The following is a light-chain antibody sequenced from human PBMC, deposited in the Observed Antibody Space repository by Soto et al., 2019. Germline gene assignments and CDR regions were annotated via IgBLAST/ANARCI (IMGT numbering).Light chain of an antibody. J-gene: IGKJ5*01. V-gene: IGKV3D-15*02. CDR2: GAS. Sequence: EIVMTQSPATLSVSPGERATLSCRASQSVSSNLAWYQQKPGQAPRLLIYGASTRATGIPARFSGGGSGTEFTLTISGLQSEDFAVFYCQQYGTSPITFGQGTRLEIK. CDR1: QSVSSN. CDR3: QQYGTSPIT.